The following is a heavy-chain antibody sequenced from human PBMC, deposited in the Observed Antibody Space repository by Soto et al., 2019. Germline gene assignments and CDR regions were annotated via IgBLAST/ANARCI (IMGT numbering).Heavy chain of an antibody. Sequence: QVQLVQSGAEVKKPGASVTVSCKASGYTFTSYYIHWVRQAPGQGLEWMGIINPSGGSTSYAQKFQGRVTMTRDTSTSTVYMEVSGLRSEDTAVYYCARDQEPSTLYYDYYYMDVWGKGITVTVSS. J-gene: IGHJ6*03. CDR2: INPSGGST. CDR1: GYTFTSYY. V-gene: IGHV1-46*03. CDR3: ARDQEPSTLYYDYYYMDV.